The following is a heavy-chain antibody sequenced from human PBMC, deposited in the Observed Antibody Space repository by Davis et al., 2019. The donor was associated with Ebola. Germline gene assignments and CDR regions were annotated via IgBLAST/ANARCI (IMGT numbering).Heavy chain of an antibody. CDR1: GYSISSNSF. CDR2: TYHSGST. CDR3: ARQPLTAATLES. V-gene: IGHV4-38-2*02. J-gene: IGHJ5*02. D-gene: IGHD2/OR15-2a*01. Sequence: SETLSLTCTVSGYSISSNSFWGWIRQPPGKGLEWIGSTYHSGSTYYNASLKSRVTISVDTSKNQFSLKLTSVTAADTAVYYCARQPLTAATLESWGQGTLVTVSS.